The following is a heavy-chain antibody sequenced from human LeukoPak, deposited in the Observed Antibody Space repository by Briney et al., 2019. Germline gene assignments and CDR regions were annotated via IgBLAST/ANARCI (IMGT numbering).Heavy chain of an antibody. CDR3: ARDRTLDY. J-gene: IGHJ4*02. CDR1: GFTVSSYW. Sequence: GGPLRLSCAASGFTVSSYWMYWVRQAPGKGLVWVSLINGDGSSTTYADSVEGRFTISSDNAKNTLYLQMNSLRAEDTAVYYCARDRTLDYWGRGTLVTVSS. CDR2: INGDGSST. V-gene: IGHV3-74*01.